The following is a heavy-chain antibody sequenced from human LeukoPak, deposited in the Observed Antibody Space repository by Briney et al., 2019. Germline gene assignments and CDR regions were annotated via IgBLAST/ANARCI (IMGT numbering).Heavy chain of an antibody. Sequence: PGGSLRLSCAASGFTFSDYFMSWIRQAPGKGLEWVSHISSSGTIYYADSVKGRFTISRDNAKNTLYLQMNSLRAEDTAVYYCARRAGAYSHPYDYWGQGTLVTVSS. J-gene: IGHJ4*02. CDR2: ISSSGTI. V-gene: IGHV3-11*01. D-gene: IGHD4/OR15-4a*01. CDR3: ARRAGAYSHPYDY. CDR1: GFTFSDYF.